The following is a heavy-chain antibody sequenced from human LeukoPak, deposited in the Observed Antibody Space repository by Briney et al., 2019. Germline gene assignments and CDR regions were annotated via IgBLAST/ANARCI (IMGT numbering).Heavy chain of an antibody. D-gene: IGHD3-22*01. J-gene: IGHJ4*02. CDR3: ARGTDYDSSGHTDY. CDR2: IIPIFGTA. Sequence: GSSVKVSCKASGGTFSSYAISWVRQAPGQGLEWMGRIIPIFGTANYAQKFQGRVTITTDESTSTAYMELSSLRSEDTAVYYCARGTDYDSSGHTDYWGQGTLVTVSS. CDR1: GGTFSSYA. V-gene: IGHV1-69*05.